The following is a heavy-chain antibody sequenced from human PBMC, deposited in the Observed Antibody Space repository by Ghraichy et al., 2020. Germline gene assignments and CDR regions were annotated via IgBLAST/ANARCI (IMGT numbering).Heavy chain of an antibody. V-gene: IGHV4-39*02. CDR3: AREQAGAYLSYYYYMDV. J-gene: IGHJ6*03. Sequence: SETLSLTCTVSGGSISSSSYYWGWIRQPPGKGLEWIGSIYYSGSTYYNPSLKSRVTISVDTSKNQFSLKLSSVTAADTAVYYCAREQAGAYLSYYYYMDVWGKGTTVTVSS. CDR2: IYYSGST. D-gene: IGHD1-26*01. CDR1: GGSISSSSYY.